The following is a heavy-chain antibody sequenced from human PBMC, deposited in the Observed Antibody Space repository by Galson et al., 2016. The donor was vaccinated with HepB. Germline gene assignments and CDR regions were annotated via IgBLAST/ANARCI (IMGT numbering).Heavy chain of an antibody. V-gene: IGHV3-21*01. Sequence: SLRLSCAASGFTLSDYTMNWVHQAPGKGLEWVSYISSSSNYIHYAESVKGRFTISRDNTNNSLYLQMDSLRADDTALYYGARIHPPGFGAVDIWGQGAMVAVSS. D-gene: IGHD4/OR15-4a*01. J-gene: IGHJ3*02. CDR2: ISSSSNYI. CDR3: ARIHPPGFGAVDI. CDR1: GFTLSDYT.